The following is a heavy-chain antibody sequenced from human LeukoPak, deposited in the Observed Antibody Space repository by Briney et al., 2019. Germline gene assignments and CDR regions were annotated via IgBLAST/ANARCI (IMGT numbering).Heavy chain of an antibody. CDR1: GYTFTSYG. J-gene: IGHJ3*02. CDR3: AKDDWFGELSGAFDI. V-gene: IGHV1-18*01. Sequence: ASVKVSCKASGYTFTSYGISWVRQAPGQGLEWMGWISTYNGDTNYAQKPQGRVTMTTDTSTNTAYMELRSLRSDDTAVYYCAKDDWFGELSGAFDIWGQGTMVTVSS. CDR2: ISTYNGDT. D-gene: IGHD3-10*01.